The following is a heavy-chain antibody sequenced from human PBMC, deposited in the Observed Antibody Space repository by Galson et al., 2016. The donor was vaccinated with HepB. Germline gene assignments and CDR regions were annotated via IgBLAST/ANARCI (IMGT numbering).Heavy chain of an antibody. D-gene: IGHD3-10*01. Sequence: SETLSLTCAVYGGSLSGFSWSWIRQPPGKGLEWIGEIHDTGSPNYNPSLKSRVTISVDTSKNQFSLNLTSVAAADTAVYYCAKAPGTRVGHWGQGTLVTISS. V-gene: IGHV4-34*01. CDR3: AKAPGTRVGH. CDR1: GGSLSGFS. J-gene: IGHJ5*02. CDR2: IHDTGSP.